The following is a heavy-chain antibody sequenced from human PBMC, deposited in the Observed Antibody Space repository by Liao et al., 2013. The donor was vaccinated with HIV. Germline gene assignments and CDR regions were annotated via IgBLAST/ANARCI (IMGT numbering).Heavy chain of an antibody. CDR1: GGSISSDSYY. Sequence: VQLQESGPGLVKPSQTLSLTCTVSGGSISSDSYYWSWIRQPAGKGLEWIGRINISGNTNYNPSLKSRVTLSVDTSKNQFSLKLSSVTAADTAVYYCARAHYDFWSGYFGHWGQGTLVTVSS. D-gene: IGHD3-3*01. CDR2: INISGNT. V-gene: IGHV4-61*02. CDR3: ARAHYDFWSGYFGH. J-gene: IGHJ4*02.